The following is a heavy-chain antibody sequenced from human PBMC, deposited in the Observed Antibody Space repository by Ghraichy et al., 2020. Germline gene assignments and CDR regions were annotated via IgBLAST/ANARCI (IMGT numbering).Heavy chain of an antibody. Sequence: AGSLRLSCAASGFTFSSYAMSWVRQAPGKGLEWVSAISGSGGSTYYADSVKGRFTISRDNSKNTLYLQMNSLRAEDTAVYYCAKGGELVVPGPHDYWGQGTLVTVSS. CDR2: ISGSGGST. J-gene: IGHJ4*02. D-gene: IGHD1-7*01. CDR1: GFTFSSYA. V-gene: IGHV3-23*01. CDR3: AKGGELVVPGPHDY.